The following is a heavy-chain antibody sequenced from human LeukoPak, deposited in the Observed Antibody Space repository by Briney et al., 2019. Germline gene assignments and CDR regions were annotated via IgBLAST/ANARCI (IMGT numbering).Heavy chain of an antibody. J-gene: IGHJ3*02. CDR3: ARHDSSSSYDAFDI. CDR1: GGSISSSSYY. CDR2: IYYSGST. D-gene: IGHD6-13*01. Sequence: SETLSLTCTVSGGSISSSSYYWGWIRQPPGKGLEWIGSIYYSGSTYYNPSLKSRVTISVDTSKNQFSLKLSSVTAADTAVYYCARHDSSSSYDAFDIWGQGTMVTVSS. V-gene: IGHV4-39*01.